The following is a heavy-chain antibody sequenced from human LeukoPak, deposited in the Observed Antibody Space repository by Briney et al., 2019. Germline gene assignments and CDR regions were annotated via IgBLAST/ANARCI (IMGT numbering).Heavy chain of an antibody. CDR1: GGSISSYC. D-gene: IGHD2-2*03. CDR3: ARDGYCSSTSCYPYYYYYMDV. V-gene: IGHV4-4*07. CDR2: IYTSGST. Sequence: SETLSLTCTVSGGSISSYCWSWIRQPAGKGLEWIGRIYTSGSTNYNPSLKSRVTMSVDTSKNQFSLKLSSVTAADTAVYYCARDGYCSSTSCYPYYYYYMDVWGKGTTVTVSS. J-gene: IGHJ6*03.